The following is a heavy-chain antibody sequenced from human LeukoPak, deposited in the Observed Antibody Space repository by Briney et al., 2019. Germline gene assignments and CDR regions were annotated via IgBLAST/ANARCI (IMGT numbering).Heavy chain of an antibody. J-gene: IGHJ4*02. CDR3: ARERVHSSGWYPFDY. Sequence: GRSLRLSCAASGFTFSSYGMHWVRQAPGKGLEWVAVIWYDGSNKYYADSVKVRFTISRDNSKNTLYLQMNSLRAEDTAVYYCARERVHSSGWYPFDYWCQGTLVTVSS. D-gene: IGHD6-19*01. CDR1: GFTFSSYG. V-gene: IGHV3-33*01. CDR2: IWYDGSNK.